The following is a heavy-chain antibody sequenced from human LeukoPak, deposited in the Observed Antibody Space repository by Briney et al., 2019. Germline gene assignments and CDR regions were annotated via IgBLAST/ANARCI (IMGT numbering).Heavy chain of an antibody. Sequence: PGGSMRLSCAASGFTISSYAMSWVRQAPGKGLEWVSAISGSGGSTYYADSVKGRFTISRDNSKNTLYLQMNSLRAEDTAVYYCAKDFYYDSSGHITWGAFDIWGQGTMVTVSS. CDR2: ISGSGGST. CDR3: AKDFYYDSSGHITWGAFDI. D-gene: IGHD3-22*01. CDR1: GFTISSYA. V-gene: IGHV3-23*01. J-gene: IGHJ3*02.